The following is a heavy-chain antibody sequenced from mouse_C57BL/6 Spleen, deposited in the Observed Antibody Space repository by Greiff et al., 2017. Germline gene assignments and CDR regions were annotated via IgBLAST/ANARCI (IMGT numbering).Heavy chain of an antibody. D-gene: IGHD3-1*01. CDR1: GYTFTSYW. CDR2: IDPSDSYT. CDR3: ASGRRWFAY. Sequence: QVQLKQPGAELVMPGASVKLSCKASGYTFTSYWMHWVKQRPGQGLEWIGEIDPSDSYTNYNQKFKGKSTLTVDKSSSTAYMQLSSLTSEDSAVYYCASGRRWFAYWGQGTLVTVSA. V-gene: IGHV1-69*01. J-gene: IGHJ3*01.